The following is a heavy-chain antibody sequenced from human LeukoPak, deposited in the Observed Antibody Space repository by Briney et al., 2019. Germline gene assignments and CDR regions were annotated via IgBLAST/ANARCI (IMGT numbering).Heavy chain of an antibody. CDR1: GFTFSSYE. Sequence: HPGGSLRLSCAASGFTFSSYEMNWVRQAPGKGLEWVSYISSSGSTIYYADSVKGRFTISRDNAKNSLYLQMNSLRAEDTAVYYCARDEFSSGWSLQGGERYFDLWGRGTLVTVSS. J-gene: IGHJ2*01. D-gene: IGHD6-19*01. CDR3: ARDEFSSGWSLQGGERYFDL. CDR2: ISSSGSTI. V-gene: IGHV3-48*03.